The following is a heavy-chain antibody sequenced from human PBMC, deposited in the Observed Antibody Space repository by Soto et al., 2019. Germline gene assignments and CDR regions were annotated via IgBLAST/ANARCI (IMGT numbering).Heavy chain of an antibody. CDR3: ARGYCSGGSCFQNWFDP. J-gene: IGHJ5*02. V-gene: IGHV5-51*01. D-gene: IGHD2-15*01. CDR1: GYTFTTYY. Sequence: ASVKVSCKASGYTFTTYYIHWVSQMPGKGLEWMGIIYPGDSGTRYSPSFQGQVTISADKSISTAYLQWSSLKASDTAMYYCARGYCSGGSCFQNWFDPWGQGTLVTVSS. CDR2: IYPGDSGT.